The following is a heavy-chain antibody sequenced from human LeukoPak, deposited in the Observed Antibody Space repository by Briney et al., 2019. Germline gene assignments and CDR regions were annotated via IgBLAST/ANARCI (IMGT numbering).Heavy chain of an antibody. D-gene: IGHD3-10*01. J-gene: IGHJ4*02. CDR1: GFTFSSYD. CDR2: LTSDGGST. V-gene: IGHV3-23*01. CDR3: AKDRKVYGSGSYYSPLDY. Sequence: GGPLRLSCAASGFTFSSYDMSWVRQAPGKGLEWVSSLTSDGGSTEYADSVKGRFTISRDNSKNTLYLQMNSLRAEDTAVYYCAKDRKVYGSGSYYSPLDYWGQGTLVTVSS.